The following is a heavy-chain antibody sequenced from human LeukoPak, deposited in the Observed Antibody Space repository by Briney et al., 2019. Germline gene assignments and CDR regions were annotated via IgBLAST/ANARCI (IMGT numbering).Heavy chain of an antibody. V-gene: IGHV4-31*03. CDR3: ARAGSILHYTAMAMYWFDP. CDR1: GGSISSGGYY. J-gene: IGHJ5*02. CDR2: IYYSGST. D-gene: IGHD5-18*01. Sequence: PSETLSLTCTVSGGSISSGGYYWSWIRQHPGKGLEWIGYIYYSGSTYYNPSLKSRVTISVDTSKNQFSLKLSSVTAADTAVYYCARAGSILHYTAMAMYWFDPWGQGTLVTVSS.